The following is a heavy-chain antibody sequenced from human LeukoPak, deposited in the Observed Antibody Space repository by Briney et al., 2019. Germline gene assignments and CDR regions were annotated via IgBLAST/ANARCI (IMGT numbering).Heavy chain of an antibody. J-gene: IGHJ5*02. V-gene: IGHV4-4*09. Sequence: SETLSLTCTVSGGSISSYYWSWIRQPPGKGLEWIEYIYATGSTNYNPSLKSRVTISVDTSKNQFSLNLRSVTAADTAVYYCARHGSVRSPLGPWGQGTLVTVSS. CDR2: IYATGST. D-gene: IGHD3-10*01. CDR3: ARHGSVRSPLGP. CDR1: GGSISSYY.